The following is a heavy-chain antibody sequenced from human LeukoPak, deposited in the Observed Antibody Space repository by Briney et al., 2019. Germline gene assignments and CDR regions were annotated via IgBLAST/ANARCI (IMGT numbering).Heavy chain of an antibody. Sequence: SETLSLTCTVSGGSISSGGYYWSWIRQHPGKGLEWNGYIYYSGSTYYNPSLKSRVTISVDTSKNQFSLKLSSVTAADTAVYYCARDEDRTSNWYLNYWGQGTLVTVSS. CDR1: GGSISSGGYY. CDR3: ARDEDRTSNWYLNY. CDR2: IYYSGST. J-gene: IGHJ4*02. V-gene: IGHV4-31*03. D-gene: IGHD1-20*01.